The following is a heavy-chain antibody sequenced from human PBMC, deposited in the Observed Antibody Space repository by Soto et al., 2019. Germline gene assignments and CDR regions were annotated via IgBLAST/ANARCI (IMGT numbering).Heavy chain of an antibody. V-gene: IGHV3-11*05. D-gene: IGHD3-22*01. CDR3: ARADHYDTRGYWK. CDR2: ITSSSSYT. CDR1: GFTFSDYY. J-gene: IGHJ4*02. Sequence: QVQLVESGGGLVKPGGSLRLSCAASGFTFSDYYMSWIRQAPGKGLEWVSYITSSSSYTIYADSVRGRFTISRDNAKKSLFLQMNSLRAEDTAVYYCARADHYDTRGYWKWGQGTLVTVSS.